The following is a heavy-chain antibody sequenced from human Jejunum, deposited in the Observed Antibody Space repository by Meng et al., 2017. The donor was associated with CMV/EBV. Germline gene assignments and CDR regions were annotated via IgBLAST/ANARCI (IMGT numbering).Heavy chain of an antibody. D-gene: IGHD6-19*01. CDR1: GFTLSNYA. CDR3: ARDIVVAGTDFDY. V-gene: IGHV3-23*01. Sequence: DVQLLESGGGLVQPGGSLRLSCAVSGFTLSNYAMHWVRQAPGKGLEWVSGISISGDSTHYIGSVEGRFTISRDSSTNTLYLQMNSLRVEDTAIYYCARDIVVAGTDFDYWGQGTLVTVSS. CDR2: ISISGDST. J-gene: IGHJ4*02.